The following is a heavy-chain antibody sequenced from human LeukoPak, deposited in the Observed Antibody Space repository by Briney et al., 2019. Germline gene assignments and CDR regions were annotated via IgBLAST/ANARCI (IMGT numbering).Heavy chain of an antibody. Sequence: ASVKVSCKASGYTFTGSYMHWVRQAPGQGLEWMGWINPNSGGTNYAQKFQGRVTMTRDTSINTAYMELSRLGSDDTAVYYCVTGYYDTSDYYPDAFDIWGQGTMVTVSS. J-gene: IGHJ3*02. CDR3: VTGYYDTSDYYPDAFDI. CDR2: INPNSGGT. D-gene: IGHD3-22*01. V-gene: IGHV1-2*02. CDR1: GYTFTGSY.